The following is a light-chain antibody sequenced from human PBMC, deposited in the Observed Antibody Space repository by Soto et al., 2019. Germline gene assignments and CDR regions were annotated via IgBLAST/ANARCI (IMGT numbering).Light chain of an antibody. CDR2: GAS. Sequence: EVVLTQSPATLSVSPGERATLSCRASQSIRINLAWYQQIPGQVPRLLIYGASTRATGIPARFSGSGSGTDFTLTISSLQSEDFALYYCQQYHKWPITFGQGARLELK. J-gene: IGKJ5*01. CDR1: QSIRIN. CDR3: QQYHKWPIT. V-gene: IGKV3-15*01.